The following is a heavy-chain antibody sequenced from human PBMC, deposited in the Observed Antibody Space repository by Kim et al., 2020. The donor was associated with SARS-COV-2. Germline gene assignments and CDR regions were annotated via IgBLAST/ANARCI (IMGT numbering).Heavy chain of an antibody. D-gene: IGHD5-12*01. V-gene: IGHV4-39*07. CDR3: ARVYIGWFDP. J-gene: IGHJ5*02. CDR2: GRT. Sequence: GRTDYHPSLKSRLIISVDTSKNQVSLKLNSVTAADTAVYYCARVYIGWFDPWGQGTLVTVSS.